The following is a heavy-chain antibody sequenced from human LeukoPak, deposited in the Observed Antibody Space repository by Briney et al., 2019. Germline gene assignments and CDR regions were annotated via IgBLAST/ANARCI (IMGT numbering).Heavy chain of an antibody. D-gene: IGHD3-22*01. CDR3: AKDLTPGNYYDSSGYCEY. V-gene: IGHV3-23*01. J-gene: IGHJ4*02. CDR1: GFTFSSYA. CDR2: IGGSGGST. Sequence: GSLRLSCAASGFTFSSYAMTWVRQAPGKGLEWVSTIGGSGGSTYYADSVKGRFTISRDNSKNTLYLQMNSLRAEDTAVYYCAKDLTPGNYYDSSGYCEYWGQGTLVTVSS.